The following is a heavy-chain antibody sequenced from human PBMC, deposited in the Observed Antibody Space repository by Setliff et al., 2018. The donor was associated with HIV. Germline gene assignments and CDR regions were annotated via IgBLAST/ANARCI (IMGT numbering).Heavy chain of an antibody. V-gene: IGHV4-39*01. CDR2: IHYNDGKT. J-gene: IGHJ5*02. Sequence: SETLSLTCTVSGGSISNSRYYWSWIRQPPGKGLEWIGSIHYNDGKTYYNAALRSRVTISADTSKNQFSLKLNSVTAADTAVYYCASRIYYYDSSRVLREEGFDPWGQGTLVTVSS. CDR3: ASRIYYYDSSRVLREEGFDP. D-gene: IGHD3-22*01. CDR1: GGSISNSRYY.